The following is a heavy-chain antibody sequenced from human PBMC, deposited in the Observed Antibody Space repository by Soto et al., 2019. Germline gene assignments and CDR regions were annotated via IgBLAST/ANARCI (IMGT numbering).Heavy chain of an antibody. Sequence: QLQLQESGPGLVKPSETLSLTCTVSGGSISSSSYYWGWIRQPPGKGLEWIGSIYYSGSTYYNPSLESRVTIAVDTSKNQFSLKLSAVTAADRAVYYWARQKYSSSWYYFDYWGQGTLVTVSS. J-gene: IGHJ4*02. D-gene: IGHD6-13*01. CDR1: GGSISSSSYY. V-gene: IGHV4-39*01. CDR2: IYYSGST. CDR3: ARQKYSSSWYYFDY.